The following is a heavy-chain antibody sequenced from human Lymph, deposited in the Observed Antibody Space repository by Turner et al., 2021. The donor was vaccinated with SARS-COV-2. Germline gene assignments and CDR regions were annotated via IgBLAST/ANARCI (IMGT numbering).Heavy chain of an antibody. D-gene: IGHD1-26*01. V-gene: IGHV3-33*07. CDR3: ATGAAGEWYFDL. CDR2: TDYDGSNK. CDR1: GCTFSRYG. J-gene: IGHJ2*01. Sequence: QVQLVESGGGVVQAGRSLRRSCAASGCTFSRYGMYWVRQAPGNGREWVAVTDYDGSNKYYADSVKGRFTISRDNPHNTRVLLLNSRRAVDTAVYYCATGAAGEWYFDLWGRGTLVTVSS.